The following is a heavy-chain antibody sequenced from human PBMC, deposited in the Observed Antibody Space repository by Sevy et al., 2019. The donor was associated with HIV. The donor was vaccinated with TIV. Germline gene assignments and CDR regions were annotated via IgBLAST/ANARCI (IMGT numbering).Heavy chain of an antibody. CDR2: ISAYNGNT. V-gene: IGHV1-18*01. D-gene: IGHD5-12*01. J-gene: IGHJ4*02. Sequence: ASVKVSCKASGYTFTSYGISWVRQAPGQGLEWMGWISAYNGNTNYAQKLQGRVTMTTDTSTSTAYMELRSLRSDDTAVSYCARDRSRDGYNYNNYWGQGTLVTVSS. CDR1: GYTFTSYG. CDR3: ARDRSRDGYNYNNY.